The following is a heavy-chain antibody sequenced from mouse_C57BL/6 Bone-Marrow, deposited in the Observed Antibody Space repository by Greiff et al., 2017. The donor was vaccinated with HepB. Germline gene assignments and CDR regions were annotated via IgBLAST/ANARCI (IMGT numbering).Heavy chain of an antibody. J-gene: IGHJ4*01. CDR3: ARDEGSNYEAMDY. Sequence: EVKVVESGGGLVQSGRSLRLSCATSGFTFSDFYMEWVRQAPGKGLEWIAASRNKANDYTTEYSASVKGRFIVSRDTSKSILYLQMNALRAEDTAIYYCARDEGSNYEAMDYWGQGTSVTVSS. V-gene: IGHV7-1*01. CDR1: GFTFSDFY. CDR2: SRNKANDYTT. D-gene: IGHD2-5*01.